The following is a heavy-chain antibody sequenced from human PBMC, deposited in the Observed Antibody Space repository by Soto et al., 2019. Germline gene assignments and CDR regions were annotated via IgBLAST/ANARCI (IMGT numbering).Heavy chain of an antibody. CDR3: ASSGYSYGSAWFDP. V-gene: IGHV4-4*07. J-gene: IGHJ5*02. Sequence: SETLSLTCTVSGGSISSYYCSWIRQPAGKGLEWIGRIYTSGSTNYNPSLKSRVTMSVDTSKNQFSLKLSSVTAADTAVYYCASSGYSYGSAWFDPWGQGTLVTVSS. CDR2: IYTSGST. D-gene: IGHD5-18*01. CDR1: GGSISSYY.